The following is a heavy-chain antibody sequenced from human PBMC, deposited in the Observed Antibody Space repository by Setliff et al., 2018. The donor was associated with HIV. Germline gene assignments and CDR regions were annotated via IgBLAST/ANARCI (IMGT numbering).Heavy chain of an antibody. V-gene: IGHV4-31*03. CDR1: GASINSGSYY. CDR3: ARAIQPYYMDV. Sequence: PSETLSLTCSVSGASINSGSYYWTWIRQHPGKGLEWIGYIYYSGSTYYNPSLKSRLAMSLDTSSNQFSLKLRSVTAADTAVYYCARAIQPYYMDVWGKGTTVTVSS. CDR2: IYYSGST. J-gene: IGHJ6*03.